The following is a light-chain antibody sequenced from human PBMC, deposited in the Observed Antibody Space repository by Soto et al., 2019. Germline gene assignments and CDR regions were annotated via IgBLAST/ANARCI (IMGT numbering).Light chain of an antibody. CDR2: AAS. J-gene: IGKJ4*01. V-gene: IGKV1-27*01. Sequence: DIQMTQSPSSLSASVGDRVTITCRASQGISNYLAWYQQIPGKVPKLLISAASTLHSGVPSRFSGSGSGTAFTLTISSLQADDVATYYCQKYTNVPAFGGGTKVEIK. CDR1: QGISNY. CDR3: QKYTNVPA.